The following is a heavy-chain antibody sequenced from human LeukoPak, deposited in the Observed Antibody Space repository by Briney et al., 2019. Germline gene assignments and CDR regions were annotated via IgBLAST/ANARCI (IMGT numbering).Heavy chain of an antibody. D-gene: IGHD3-16*01. CDR3: ARRSEFGVLYYMDV. Sequence: GGSLRLSCAASGFTFSSYSMNWVRQAPGKGLGWVSYISGSSGTIYYADSVKGRFTISRDNAKNSLYLQMNSLKGEDTAVYYCARRSEFGVLYYMDVWGKGTTVTVSS. V-gene: IGHV3-48*01. CDR1: GFTFSSYS. J-gene: IGHJ6*03. CDR2: ISGSSGTI.